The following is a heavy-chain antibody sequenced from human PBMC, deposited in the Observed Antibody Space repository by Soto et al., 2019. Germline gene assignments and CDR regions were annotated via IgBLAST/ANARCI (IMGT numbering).Heavy chain of an antibody. D-gene: IGHD3-10*01. J-gene: IGHJ4*02. CDR2: ISGSNGGT. CDR3: TKLRGYGGY. V-gene: IGHV3-23*01. Sequence: EVQLSESGGGLVQPGGSLRLSCEASGLTLSVYAMSWVRQSPGKGLEWVSVISGSNGGTHYADSVKGRFTISRDSSKNTLYLQMNNVRAEDTAIYYCTKLRGYGGYWGKGTLVTVSS. CDR1: GLTLSVYA.